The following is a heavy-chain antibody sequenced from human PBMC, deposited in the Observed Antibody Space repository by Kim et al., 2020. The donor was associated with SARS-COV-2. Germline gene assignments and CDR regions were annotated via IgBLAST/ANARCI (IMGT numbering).Heavy chain of an antibody. V-gene: IGHV3-43*01. CDR1: GFAFNRYT. Sequence: GGSLRLSCAASGFAFNRYTIHWARQAPGKSLEWVSLINGRNNPLYADSVRGRFTISRDNSRNSVYLQMNSLTPEDTALYYCAKELNTIFFDYWGRGTVVT. J-gene: IGHJ4*02. CDR2: INGRNNP. D-gene: IGHD3-3*01. CDR3: AKELNTIFFDY.